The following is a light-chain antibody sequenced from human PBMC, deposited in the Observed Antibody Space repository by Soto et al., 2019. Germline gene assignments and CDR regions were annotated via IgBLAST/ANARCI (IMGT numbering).Light chain of an antibody. Sequence: EIVLTQSPGTLSLSPGERATLSCRASQSVSSNYLAWYQQKPGQAPRLLIYDASNRATGIPARFSGSGSGTDFTLTISSLEPEDFAIYFCQQRGNWWTYGQGTKVDIK. CDR1: QSVSSNY. V-gene: IGKV3D-20*02. J-gene: IGKJ1*01. CDR2: DAS. CDR3: QQRGNWWT.